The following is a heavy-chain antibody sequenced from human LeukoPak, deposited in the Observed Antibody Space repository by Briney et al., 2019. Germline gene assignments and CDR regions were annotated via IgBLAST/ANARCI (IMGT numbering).Heavy chain of an antibody. CDR2: INPNSGGT. CDR3: ARMAAGTGASWFDP. V-gene: IGHV1-2*04. D-gene: IGHD6-13*01. CDR1: GYTFTGYY. Sequence: ASVKVSCKASGYTFTGYYMHWVRQAPGHGLEWMGWINPNSGGTNYAQKFQGWVTMTRDTSISTAYMELSRLRSDDTAVYYCARMAAGTGASWFDPWGQGTLVTVSS. J-gene: IGHJ5*02.